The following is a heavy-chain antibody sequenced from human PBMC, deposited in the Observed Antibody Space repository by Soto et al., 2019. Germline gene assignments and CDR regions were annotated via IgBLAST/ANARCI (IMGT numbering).Heavy chain of an antibody. Sequence: EVQLLESGGGLVQPGGSLRLSCAASGFTFSTYAMSWVRQAPGKGMEWVSAISGSGGSTYYADSVKGRFTISRDNSKNTLYLQMNSLRAEDTAVYSCAKGPYRSGWPSYYYYGGMDVWGQGTTVTVSS. V-gene: IGHV3-23*01. CDR3: AKGPYRSGWPSYYYYGGMDV. J-gene: IGHJ6*02. CDR2: ISGSGGST. CDR1: GFTFSTYA. D-gene: IGHD6-25*01.